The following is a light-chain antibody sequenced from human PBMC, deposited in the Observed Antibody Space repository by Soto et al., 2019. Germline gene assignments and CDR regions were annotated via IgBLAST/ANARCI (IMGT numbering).Light chain of an antibody. CDR3: QQYYSYLWT. V-gene: IGKV1-8*01. CDR2: AAP. J-gene: IGKJ1*01. Sequence: AIRMTQSPSSFSASTGDRVTITCRASQGISSYLAWYQQKPGKAPKLLIYAAPTLQSGVPSRFSGSGSGTDFTLTISCLQSEDFATYYCQQYYSYLWTFGQGTKVEIK. CDR1: QGISSY.